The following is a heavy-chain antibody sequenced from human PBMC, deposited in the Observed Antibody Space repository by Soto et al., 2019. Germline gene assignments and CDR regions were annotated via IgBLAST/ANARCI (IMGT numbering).Heavy chain of an antibody. V-gene: IGHV3-30*18. Sequence: GGSLRLSCAASGFTFSSYGMHWVRQAPGKGLEWVAVISYDGSNKYYADSVKGRFTISRDNSKDTLYLQMNSLRAEDTAVYYCAKDRGYSYGYPHYYYYYGMDVWGQGXTVTVYS. J-gene: IGHJ6*02. CDR1: GFTFSSYG. D-gene: IGHD5-18*01. CDR3: AKDRGYSYGYPHYYYYYGMDV. CDR2: ISYDGSNK.